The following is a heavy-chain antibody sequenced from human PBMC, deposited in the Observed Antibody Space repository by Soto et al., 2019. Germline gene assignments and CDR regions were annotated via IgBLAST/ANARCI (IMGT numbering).Heavy chain of an antibody. CDR3: ARCGTFSGERTTIFGVAVLYGMDG. CDR1: GCTFTSYG. J-gene: IGHJ6*02. Sequence: ASVTLSATASGCTFTSYGMNWVRQTPGRGLEWMGWINPGNGNTKYSQKFQGRVIIERDTSASTAYMELSSLRSEDTAVYYCARCGTFSGERTTIFGVAVLYGMDGWGQGTTVTVSS. D-gene: IGHD3-3*01. V-gene: IGHV1-3*01. CDR2: INPGNGNT.